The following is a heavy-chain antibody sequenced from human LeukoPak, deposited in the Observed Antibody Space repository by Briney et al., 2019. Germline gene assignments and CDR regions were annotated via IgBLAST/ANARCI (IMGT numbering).Heavy chain of an antibody. D-gene: IGHD1-26*01. J-gene: IGHJ4*02. CDR1: GFTFSSYS. V-gene: IGHV3-21*01. Sequence: GGSLRLSCAASGFTFSSYSMNWVRQAPGKGLEWVSSISSSSSYIYYADSVKGRFTISRDNAKNSLYLQMNSLRAEDTAVYYCATQTYSGSSPYVPQRHYFDYWGQGTLVTVSS. CDR3: ATQTYSGSSPYVPQRHYFDY. CDR2: ISSSSSYI.